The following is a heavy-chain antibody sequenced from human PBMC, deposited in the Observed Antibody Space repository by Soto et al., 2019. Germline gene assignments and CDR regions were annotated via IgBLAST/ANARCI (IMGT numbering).Heavy chain of an antibody. V-gene: IGHV1-2*04. CDR1: GYTFTGYY. J-gene: IGHJ3*02. CDR2: INPNSGGT. Sequence: ASVKVSCKASGYTFTGYYMHWVRQAPGQGLEWMGWINPNSGGTNYAQKFQGWVTMTRDTSISTAYMELSRLRSDDTAVYYCAMSTSSSGLLWYVRDAFDIWGQVTMVTVS. CDR3: AMSTSSSGLLWYVRDAFDI. D-gene: IGHD6-19*01.